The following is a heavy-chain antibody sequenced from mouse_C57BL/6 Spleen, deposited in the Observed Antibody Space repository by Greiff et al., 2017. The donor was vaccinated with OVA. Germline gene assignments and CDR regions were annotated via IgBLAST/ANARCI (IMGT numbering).Heavy chain of an antibody. CDR3: ARNPITTVVATGGFDY. Sequence: QVQLQQSGAELVRPGASVKLSCKASGYTFTDYYINWVKQRPGQGLEWIARIYPGSGNTYYNEKLKGKATLTAEKSSSTAYMQLSSLTSEDSAVYFCARNPITTVVATGGFDYWGQGTTLTVSS. D-gene: IGHD1-1*01. CDR2: IYPGSGNT. J-gene: IGHJ2*01. CDR1: GYTFTDYY. V-gene: IGHV1-76*01.